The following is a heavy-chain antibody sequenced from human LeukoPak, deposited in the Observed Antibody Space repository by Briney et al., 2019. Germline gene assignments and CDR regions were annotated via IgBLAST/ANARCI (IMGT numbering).Heavy chain of an antibody. D-gene: IGHD2-2*01. V-gene: IGHV3-23*01. Sequence: GGSLRLSCAASGFTFSSYAMSWVRQAPGTGLEWVSAFSGSGGSTYYADSVKGRFTISRDNSKNTLYLQMNSLRDEDTAVYYWAKDAICSSTSCYVDYWGQGTLVTVSS. CDR2: FSGSGGST. CDR3: AKDAICSSTSCYVDY. J-gene: IGHJ4*02. CDR1: GFTFSSYA.